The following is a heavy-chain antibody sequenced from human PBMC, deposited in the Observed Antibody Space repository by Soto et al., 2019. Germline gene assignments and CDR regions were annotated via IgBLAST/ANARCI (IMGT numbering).Heavy chain of an antibody. CDR2: ISGYDGKT. V-gene: IGHV1-18*01. Sequence: QVQLVQSGAEVKKPGASVKVSCKASGYTFNIYGITWVRQAPGQGLEWVGWISGYDGKTNYAQKYQDRVTMTTDTYTTTAYMELRGLISDDTAVYYCARGLPSDYWGQGTLVTVSS. J-gene: IGHJ4*02. CDR3: ARGLPSDY. CDR1: GYTFNIYG. D-gene: IGHD5-12*01.